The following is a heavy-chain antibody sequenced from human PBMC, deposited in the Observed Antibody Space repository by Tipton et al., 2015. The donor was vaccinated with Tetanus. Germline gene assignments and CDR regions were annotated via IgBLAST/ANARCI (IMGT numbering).Heavy chain of an antibody. J-gene: IGHJ4*02. CDR2: INHSGST. Sequence: TLSLTCAVYGGSFSGYYWSWIRQPPGKGLEWIGEINHSGSTNYNPSLKSRVTISVDTSKNQFSLKLSSVTAADTAVYYCARDLALPLTDYWGQGTLVTVSS. CDR3: ARDLALPLTDY. V-gene: IGHV4-34*01. CDR1: GGSFSGYY. D-gene: IGHD3-9*01.